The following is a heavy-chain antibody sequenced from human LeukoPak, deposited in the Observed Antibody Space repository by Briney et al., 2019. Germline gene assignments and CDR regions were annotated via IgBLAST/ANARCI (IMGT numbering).Heavy chain of an antibody. V-gene: IGHV3-30*02. CDR1: GLIFSSHA. CDR3: AKDDIVVVLGY. CDR2: IRYDGSNK. J-gene: IGHJ4*02. D-gene: IGHD2-2*01. Sequence: GGSLRLSCAASGLIFSSHAMSWVRQTPEKGLEWVAFIRYDGSNKYYADSVKGRYTISRDNSKNTLYLQMNSLRAEDTAVYYCAKDDIVVVLGYWGQGTLVTVSS.